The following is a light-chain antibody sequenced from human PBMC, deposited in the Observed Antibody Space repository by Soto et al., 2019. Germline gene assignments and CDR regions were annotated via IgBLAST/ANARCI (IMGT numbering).Light chain of an antibody. CDR2: AAS. V-gene: IGKV1-39*01. CDR3: QQSYSTPYT. J-gene: IGKJ2*01. CDR1: QSISSY. Sequence: DIPMTQSPSSLSASVGDRITITCRARQSISSYLNWYQQKPGKAPNLLVCAASSLQSGVPSRFSGSGSGTDFTLTISSLQPEDFATYYCQQSYSTPYTFGQGTKLEI.